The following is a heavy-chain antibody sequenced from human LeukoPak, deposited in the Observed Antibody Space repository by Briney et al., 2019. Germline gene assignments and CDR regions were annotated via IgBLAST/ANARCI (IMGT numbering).Heavy chain of an antibody. Sequence: SETLSLTCAVSGDSITNNNWWSWVRQPPGKGLEWIGEIHHSGSTNYNPSLKSRVTISVDTSKNQFSLKLSSVTAADTAVYYCARGRGMDVWGKGTTVTVSS. J-gene: IGHJ6*04. CDR2: IHHSGST. V-gene: IGHV4-4*02. CDR3: ARGRGMDV. CDR1: GDSITNNNW.